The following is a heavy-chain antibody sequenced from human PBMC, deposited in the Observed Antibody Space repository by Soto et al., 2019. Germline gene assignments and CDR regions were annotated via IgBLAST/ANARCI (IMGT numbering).Heavy chain of an antibody. CDR2: VYESGYT. J-gene: IGHJ4*02. CDR1: GASVSTGAYY. V-gene: IGHV4-31*03. CDR3: VRFPFFDTSDQGY. Sequence: SETLSLTCTVSGASVSTGAYYWGGVRQRPGRGLEWIGYVYESGYTYYNMSLKSRLTISLDRSNNQFSLGLTSVTAEDTALYYCVRFPFFDTSDQGYWGQGTLVTVSS. D-gene: IGHD3-22*01.